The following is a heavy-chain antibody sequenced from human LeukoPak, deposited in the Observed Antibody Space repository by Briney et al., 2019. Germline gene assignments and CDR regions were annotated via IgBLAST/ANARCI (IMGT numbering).Heavy chain of an antibody. CDR3: ARDRGSSGWYRLFDY. CDR1: GFTFSSYA. J-gene: IGHJ4*02. V-gene: IGHV3-30*04. D-gene: IGHD6-19*01. CDR2: ISYDGSNK. Sequence: GRSLRLSCAASGFTFSSYAMHWVRQAPGKGLEWVAVISYDGSNKYYADSVKGRFTISRDNSKNTLYLQMNSLRAEDTAVYYCARDRGSSGWYRLFDYWGQGTLVTVSS.